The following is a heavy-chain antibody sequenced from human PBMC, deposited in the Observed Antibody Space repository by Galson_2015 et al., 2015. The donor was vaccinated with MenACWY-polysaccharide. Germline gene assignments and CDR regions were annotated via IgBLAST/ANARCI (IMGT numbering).Heavy chain of an antibody. J-gene: IGHJ6*02. Sequence: SLRLSCAASGFTFSDYYMSWIRQAPGKRLEWVSCIPGSSRAIYYADSVKGRLAISRDNAKNSLYLQLNSLEVEDTAIYYCARGHYGLDVWGQGTTVTVSS. V-gene: IGHV3-11*01. CDR2: IPGSSRAI. CDR1: GFTFSDYY. CDR3: ARGHYGLDV.